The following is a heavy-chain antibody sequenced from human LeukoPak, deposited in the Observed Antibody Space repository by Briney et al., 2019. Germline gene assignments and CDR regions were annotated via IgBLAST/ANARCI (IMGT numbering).Heavy chain of an antibody. Sequence: AGGSLRLSCAASGFTVSSNYMSWVRQAPGKGLEWVSVIYSGGSTYYADSVKGRFTISRHNSKNTLYLQMNSLRVEDTAVYYCARGLMRTVTTADDDFDIWGQGKMVTVSS. CDR2: IYSGGST. V-gene: IGHV3-66*01. CDR3: ARGLMRTVTTADDDFDI. D-gene: IGHD4-17*01. CDR1: GFTVSSNY. J-gene: IGHJ3*02.